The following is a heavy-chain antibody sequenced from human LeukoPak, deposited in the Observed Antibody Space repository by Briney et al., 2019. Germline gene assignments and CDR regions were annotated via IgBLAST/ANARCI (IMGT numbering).Heavy chain of an antibody. D-gene: IGHD3-16*01. CDR3: ARDDGLRLGGYFDY. V-gene: IGHV4-61*01. CDR1: GGSVGSGSYY. Sequence: PSETLSLTCTVSGGSVGSGSYYWGWIRQPPGKGLEWIGYISYSGNTNYNPSLKSRVTISVDTSKNQFSLRLSSVTTADTAMFYCARDDGLRLGGYFDYWGQGTLVTVSS. CDR2: ISYSGNT. J-gene: IGHJ4*02.